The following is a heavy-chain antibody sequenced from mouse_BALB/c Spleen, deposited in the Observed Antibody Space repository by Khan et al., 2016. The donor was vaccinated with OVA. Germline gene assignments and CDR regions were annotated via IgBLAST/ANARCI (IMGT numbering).Heavy chain of an antibody. V-gene: IGHV1-77*01. CDR1: GYTFSDYY. J-gene: IGHJ3*01. CDR2: ISPGSGDT. CDR3: ARRNYFGYTFAY. D-gene: IGHD1-2*01. Sequence: QVRLQQSGAELARPGASVKLSCKASGYTFSDYYINWVKQRTGQGLEWIGEISPGSGDTYYNEKFKGKATLTADKSSSTAYMQLSSLTSEASAVDVCARRNYFGYTFAYWGQGTLVTVSA.